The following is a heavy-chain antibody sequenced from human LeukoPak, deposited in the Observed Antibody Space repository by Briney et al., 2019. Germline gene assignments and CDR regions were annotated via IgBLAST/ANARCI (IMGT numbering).Heavy chain of an antibody. D-gene: IGHD6-6*01. CDR1: GGFISSDSDY. V-gene: IGHV4-39*01. Sequence: SETLSLTCSVSGGFISSDSDYWGWIRQPPGKGLEWIGNIYYSGSTYYSPSLKSRVTISVDTSKNQFSLRLSSVTAADTAVYYCARYSSSSGWFDPWGQGTLVTVSS. CDR3: ARYSSSSGWFDP. J-gene: IGHJ5*02. CDR2: IYYSGST.